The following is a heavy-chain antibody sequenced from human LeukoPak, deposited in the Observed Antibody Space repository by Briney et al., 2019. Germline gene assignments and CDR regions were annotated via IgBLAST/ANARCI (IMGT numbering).Heavy chain of an antibody. CDR1: GGSISSSIYY. V-gene: IGHV4-61*05. J-gene: IGHJ6*03. CDR2: IYYSGST. Sequence: WESLSLTCTVSGGSISSSIYYWGWIRQPPGKGLEWFGYIYYSGSTNSNPSLKSRVTISVDTSKNQFSLKLSSMTAADTAVYYCARNGDYYGSGSYSTNYYYYYMDVWGKGTTVTVSS. D-gene: IGHD3-10*01. CDR3: ARNGDYYGSGSYSTNYYYYYMDV.